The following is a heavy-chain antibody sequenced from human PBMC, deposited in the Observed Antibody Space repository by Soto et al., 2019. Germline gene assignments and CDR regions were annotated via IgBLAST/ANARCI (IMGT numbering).Heavy chain of an antibody. CDR2: IYYSGST. D-gene: IGHD6-19*01. CDR1: GGSISSGGYY. Sequence: SETLSLTCTVSGGSISSGGYYWSWIRQHPGKGLEWIGYIYYSGSTYYNPSLKSRVTISVDTSKNQFSLKLSSVTAADTAVYYCARDRESGWFDAFDIWGQGTMVTVSS. V-gene: IGHV4-31*03. CDR3: ARDRESGWFDAFDI. J-gene: IGHJ3*02.